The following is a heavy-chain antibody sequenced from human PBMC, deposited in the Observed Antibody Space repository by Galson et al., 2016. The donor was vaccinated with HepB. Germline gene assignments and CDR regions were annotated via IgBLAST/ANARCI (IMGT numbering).Heavy chain of an antibody. D-gene: IGHD3-10*01. CDR3: ARGQVNFGHWFDP. Sequence: TLSLTCTVSGGSISSSGYYWNWIRQHPGKGLEWIGYIYYSGSTYYNPSLKSRLTISVDTSKNQFSLNLSSVTAADTALYYCARGQVNFGHWFDPWGQGSLVTVSS. J-gene: IGHJ5*02. CDR2: IYYSGST. CDR1: GGSISSSGYY. V-gene: IGHV4-31*03.